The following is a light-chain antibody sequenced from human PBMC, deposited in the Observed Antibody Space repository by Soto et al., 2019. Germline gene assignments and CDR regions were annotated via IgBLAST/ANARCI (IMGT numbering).Light chain of an antibody. CDR3: QQTYCNPT. J-gene: IGKJ4*01. CDR2: GAS. Sequence: DIPMTQSPSSLSASVGDRVTITCRARQSISSYLNWYRQKPGKAPKLLIYGASSLQSGVPSRFSASGSGTDFTLTISSLQPEDFATYYCQQTYCNPTFGGGTKVEIK. V-gene: IGKV1-39*01. CDR1: QSISSY.